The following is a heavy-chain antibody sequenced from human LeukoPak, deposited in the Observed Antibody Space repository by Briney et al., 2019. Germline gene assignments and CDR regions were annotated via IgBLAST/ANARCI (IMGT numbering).Heavy chain of an antibody. CDR2: IGTAGDT. J-gene: IGHJ6*03. Sequence: GGSLRLSCAASGFTFSSYDMHWVRQATGKGLEWVSAIGTAGDTYYPGSVKGRFTISRENAKNSLYLQMNSLRAGDTAVYYCARGKDTAMGRGYYYYYMDVWGKGTTVTVSS. D-gene: IGHD5-18*01. CDR1: GFTFSSYD. V-gene: IGHV3-13*01. CDR3: ARGKDTAMGRGYYYYYMDV.